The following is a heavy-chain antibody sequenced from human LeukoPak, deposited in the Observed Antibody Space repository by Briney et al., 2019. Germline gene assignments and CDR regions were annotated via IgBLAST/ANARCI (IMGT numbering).Heavy chain of an antibody. CDR3: ASNERKAYYYYYGMDV. CDR1: GGSISSYY. CDR2: IYTSGST. J-gene: IGHJ6*02. V-gene: IGHV4-4*07. Sequence: SETLSLTCTVSGGSISSYYWSWIRQPAGKGLEWIGRIYTSGSTNYNPSLKSRVTMSVDTSKNQFSLKLSSVTAADTAVYYCASNERKAYYYYYGMDVWGQGTTVTVSS.